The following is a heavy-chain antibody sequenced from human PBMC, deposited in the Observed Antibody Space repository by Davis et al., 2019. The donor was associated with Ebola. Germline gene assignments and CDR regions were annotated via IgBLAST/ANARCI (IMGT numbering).Heavy chain of an antibody. Sequence: GESLKISCAASAFSFSSYSMNWVRQAPGKGLEWVSYISTSSSPIYYADSVKGRFTISRDNAKNSLYLQMNSLRDEDMAVYYCARDQGAIAARPSAFDMWGQGTMVTVSS. CDR1: AFSFSSYS. J-gene: IGHJ3*02. V-gene: IGHV3-48*02. D-gene: IGHD6-6*01. CDR3: ARDQGAIAARPSAFDM. CDR2: ISTSSSPI.